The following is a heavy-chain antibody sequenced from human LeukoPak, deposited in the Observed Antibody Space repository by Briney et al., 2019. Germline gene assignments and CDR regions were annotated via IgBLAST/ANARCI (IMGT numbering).Heavy chain of an antibody. CDR2: IRGRSDTT. CDR3: AKVEYTSSWYGVGSLDY. V-gene: IGHV3-48*01. Sequence: GGSLRLSCAASGFTFTMFSMNWLRQAPGKGLEWIAFIRGRSDTTYYADSVQGRFTISRDNSKNTLYLQMNSLRAEDTAVYYCAKVEYTSSWYGVGSLDYWGQGTLVTVSS. J-gene: IGHJ4*02. CDR1: GFTFTMFS. D-gene: IGHD6-13*01.